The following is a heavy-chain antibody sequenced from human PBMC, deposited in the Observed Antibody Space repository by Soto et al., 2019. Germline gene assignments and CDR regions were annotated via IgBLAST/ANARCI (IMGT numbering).Heavy chain of an antibody. CDR3: TKASPDRHHMDV. CDR1: GFTFSKFV. CDR2: ITETGGDT. J-gene: IGHJ6*02. Sequence: ESGGDLVQPGGSLRLSCAASGFTFSKFVMRWVRQTPGKGLEWVSTITETGGDTYYTDSVKGRFTISRDNSKNTLYLQMTSLRAEDTALYYCTKASPDRHHMDVWGRGTTVTVSS. V-gene: IGHV3-23*01.